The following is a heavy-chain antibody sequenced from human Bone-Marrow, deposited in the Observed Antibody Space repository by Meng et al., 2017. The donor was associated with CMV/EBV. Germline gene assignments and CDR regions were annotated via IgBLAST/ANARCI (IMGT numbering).Heavy chain of an antibody. J-gene: IGHJ4*02. CDR1: GYTFTGYY. V-gene: IGHV1-2*02. CDR2: INPNSGGT. CDR3: ARGAYYGGNSKVFSY. Sequence: ASVKVSCKASGYTFTGYYMHWVRQAPGQGLEWMGWINPNSGGTNYAQKFQGRVTMTRDTSISTAYMELSRLRSDDTAVYYWARGAYYGGNSKVFSYWGQGTLVTVSS. D-gene: IGHD4-23*01.